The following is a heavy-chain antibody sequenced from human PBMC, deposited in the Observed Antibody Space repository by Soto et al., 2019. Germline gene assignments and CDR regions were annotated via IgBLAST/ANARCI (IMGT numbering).Heavy chain of an antibody. J-gene: IGHJ5*02. CDR3: ARDLPSTAPYNWFEP. D-gene: IGHD5-18*01. Sequence: TVKVSCKASGGTFSSYAISWLRQAPGQGLEWMGGIIPIFGTANYAQKFQGRVTITADESTSTAYMELSSLRSEDTAVYYCARDLPSTAPYNWFEPWGQGTLVTVSS. CDR1: GGTFSSYA. V-gene: IGHV1-69*13. CDR2: IIPIFGTA.